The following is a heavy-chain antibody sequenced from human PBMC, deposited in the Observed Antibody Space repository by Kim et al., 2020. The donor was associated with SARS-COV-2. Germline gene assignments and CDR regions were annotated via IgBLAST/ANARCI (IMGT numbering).Heavy chain of an antibody. CDR1: GGSISSSSYY. V-gene: IGHV4-39*01. J-gene: IGHJ4*02. CDR2: IYYSGST. D-gene: IGHD5-12*01. CDR3: ARRGSGYN. Sequence: SETLSLTCTVSGGSISSSSYYWGWIRQPPGKGLEWIGSIYYSGSTYYNPSLKSRVTISVYTSKNQFSLKLSSVTAADTAVYYCARRGSGYNWGQGTLVTVSS.